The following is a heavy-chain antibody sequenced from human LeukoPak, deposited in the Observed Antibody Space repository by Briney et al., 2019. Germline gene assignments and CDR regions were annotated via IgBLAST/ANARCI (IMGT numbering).Heavy chain of an antibody. CDR2: ISGSGGST. CDR1: EYSFSSYW. V-gene: IGHV3-23*01. CDR3: AKGMGDYVWGSYRDIGYYGMDV. Sequence: GESLKISCMGSEYSFSSYWIGWVRQMPGKGLEWVSAISGSGGSTYYADSVKGRFTISRDNSKNTLYLHMNSLRAEDTAVYYCAKGMGDYVWGSYRDIGYYGMDVWGQGTTVTVSS. D-gene: IGHD3-16*02. J-gene: IGHJ6*02.